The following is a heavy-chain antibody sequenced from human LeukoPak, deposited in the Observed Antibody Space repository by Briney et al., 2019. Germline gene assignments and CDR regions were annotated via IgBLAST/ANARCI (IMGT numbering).Heavy chain of an antibody. CDR1: GFTFSSYA. D-gene: IGHD2-2*01. Sequence: GGSLRLSCAASGFTFSSYAMSRVRQAPGKGLEWVSAISGSGGSTYYADSVKGRFTISRDNSKNTLYLQMNSLRAEDTAVYYCAKRWRTPGYCSSTSCPIFDYWGQGTLVTVSS. V-gene: IGHV3-23*01. CDR2: ISGSGGST. CDR3: AKRWRTPGYCSSTSCPIFDY. J-gene: IGHJ4*02.